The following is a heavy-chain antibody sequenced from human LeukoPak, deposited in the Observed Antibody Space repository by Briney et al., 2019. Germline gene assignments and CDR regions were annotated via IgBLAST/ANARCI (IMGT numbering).Heavy chain of an antibody. Sequence: GGSLRLSCSASGFTFSSYAMHWVRQAPGKGLEYGSAISSNGGSTYYAVSVKGRFTISRDNSKNTLYLQTSSLRPEDTAVYYCVKGIVVVTARAFDYWGQGTLVTVSS. J-gene: IGHJ4*02. CDR3: VKGIVVVTARAFDY. CDR2: ISSNGGST. D-gene: IGHD2-21*02. V-gene: IGHV3-64D*06. CDR1: GFTFSSYA.